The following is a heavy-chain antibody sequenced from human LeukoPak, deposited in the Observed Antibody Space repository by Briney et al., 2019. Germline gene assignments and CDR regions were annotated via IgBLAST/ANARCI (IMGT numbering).Heavy chain of an antibody. V-gene: IGHV3-23*01. CDR2: IRGSGGST. CDR3: AKVPYPYDSSNFDY. CDR1: GFTFSSYA. J-gene: IGHJ4*02. D-gene: IGHD3-22*01. Sequence: PGGSLRLSCAASGFTFSSYAMSWVRQAPGKGLEWVSAIRGSGGSTYYADSVKGRFTISRDNSKNTLYLQMNSLRAEDTAVYYCAKVPYPYDSSNFDYWGQGTLVTVSS.